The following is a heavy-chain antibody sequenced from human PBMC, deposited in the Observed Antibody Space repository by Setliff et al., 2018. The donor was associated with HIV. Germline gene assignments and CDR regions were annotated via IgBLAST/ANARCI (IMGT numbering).Heavy chain of an antibody. CDR2: IYPDDSDT. CDR1: GYSFPNYW. D-gene: IGHD3-10*01. J-gene: IGHJ3*02. Sequence: PGASLKISCKGSGYSFPNYWIGWVRQMPGKGLEWMGIIYPDDSDTRYGPSFQGQVTISADKSISTAYLQWSSLKASDTAMYYCARIWFGAQDAFDIWGQGTMVTVSS. CDR3: ARIWFGAQDAFDI. V-gene: IGHV5-51*01.